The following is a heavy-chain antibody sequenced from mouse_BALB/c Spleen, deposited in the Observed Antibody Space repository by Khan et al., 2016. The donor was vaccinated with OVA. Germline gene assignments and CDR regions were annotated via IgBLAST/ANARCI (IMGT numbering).Heavy chain of an antibody. CDR1: GYSITSDYA. J-gene: IGHJ3*01. CDR2: ISYSGST. CDR3: ARGRAY. V-gene: IGHV3-2*02. Sequence: EVQLQESGPGLVKPSQSLSLTCTVTGYSITSDYAWNWIRQFPGNKLEWMGYISYSGSTSYIQTLKSRITITGDTSKNQFFLQLNSVTSEDTATYYCARGRAYWGQGTLVTVSA. D-gene: IGHD3-3*01.